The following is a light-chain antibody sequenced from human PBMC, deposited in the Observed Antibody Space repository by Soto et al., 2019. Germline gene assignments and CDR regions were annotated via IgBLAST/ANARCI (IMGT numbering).Light chain of an antibody. CDR1: SSDVGGYNY. J-gene: IGLJ2*01. Sequence: QSALTQPASVSGSPGQSITISCTGTSSDVGGYNYVSWYQQHPGKAPKLMIYDVINRPSGVSNRFSGSKSGNTASLTISGLQAEDEADYYCSSHTSSSTLVFGGGTQLTVL. V-gene: IGLV2-14*01. CDR3: SSHTSSSTLV. CDR2: DVI.